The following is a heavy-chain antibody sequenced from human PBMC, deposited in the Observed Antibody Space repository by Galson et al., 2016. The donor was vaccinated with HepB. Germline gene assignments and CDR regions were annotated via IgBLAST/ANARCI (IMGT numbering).Heavy chain of an antibody. CDR3: ASHYYGRSPYPRGDEYFQY. J-gene: IGHJ1*01. D-gene: IGHD3-10*01. Sequence: SLRLSCAASGFTFSFYGMHWVRQSPGKGLEWVAFISYDGSDIYYKDSVKGRFTISRDNSRNTLYLQMNSLRAEDTAVYYCASHYYGRSPYPRGDEYFQYWGQGTLVTVYS. V-gene: IGHV3-30*03. CDR2: ISYDGSDI. CDR1: GFTFSFYG.